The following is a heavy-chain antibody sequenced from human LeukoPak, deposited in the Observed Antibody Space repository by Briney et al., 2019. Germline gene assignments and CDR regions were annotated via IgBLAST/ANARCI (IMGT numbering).Heavy chain of an antibody. Sequence: GGSLRLSCAASGSTFSSYSMNWVRQAPGKGLEWVSYISSSSSTIYYADSVKGRFTISRDNAKNSLHLQMNSLRAEDTAVYYCARDILAEYGMDVWGQGTTVTVSS. CDR1: GSTFSSYS. J-gene: IGHJ6*02. V-gene: IGHV3-48*04. CDR3: ARDILAEYGMDV. D-gene: IGHD3-9*01. CDR2: ISSSSSTI.